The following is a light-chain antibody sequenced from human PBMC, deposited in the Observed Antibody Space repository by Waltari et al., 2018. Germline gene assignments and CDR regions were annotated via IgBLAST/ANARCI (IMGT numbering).Light chain of an antibody. V-gene: IGKV3-20*01. CDR2: GAS. CDR1: QSVSSCY. Sequence: EIVLTQSPGTLSLSPGERATLSCRASQSVSSCYLAWYQQKPGQAPRVLIHGASNRATGIPDRFSGSGSGTDFTLTISRLEPEDFAVYYCQQYGSSPWTFGQGTKVEIK. J-gene: IGKJ1*01. CDR3: QQYGSSPWT.